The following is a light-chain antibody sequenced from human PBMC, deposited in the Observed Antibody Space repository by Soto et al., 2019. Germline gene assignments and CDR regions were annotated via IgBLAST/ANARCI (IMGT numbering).Light chain of an antibody. V-gene: IGLV2-14*01. Sequence: QSVLTQPASVSGSPGQSITISCTGTSSDVGGYDYVSWYQQHPGTAPRLIIFEVTNRPSGVSNRFSGSKSGKTASLTISGLQAEDEADYYCTSYKSSSTQVFGTGTKVTVL. J-gene: IGLJ1*01. CDR1: SSDVGGYDY. CDR2: EVT. CDR3: TSYKSSSTQV.